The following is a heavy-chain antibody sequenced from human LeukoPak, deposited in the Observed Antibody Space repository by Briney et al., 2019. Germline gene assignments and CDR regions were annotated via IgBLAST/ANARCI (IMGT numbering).Heavy chain of an antibody. CDR2: FDPEDGET. D-gene: IGHD2-2*01. J-gene: IGHJ3*02. CDR1: GYTLTELS. V-gene: IGHV1-24*01. Sequence: ASVKVSCKVSGYTLTELSMHWVRQAPGKGLEWMGGFDPEDGETIYAQKFQGRVTMTEDTSTDTAYMELSSLRSEDTAVYYCATKELIVVWAYDAFDIWGQGTMVTVSS. CDR3: ATKELIVVWAYDAFDI.